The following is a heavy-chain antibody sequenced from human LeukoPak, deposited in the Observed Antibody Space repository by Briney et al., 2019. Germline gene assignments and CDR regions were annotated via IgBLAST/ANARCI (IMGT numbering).Heavy chain of an antibody. D-gene: IGHD3-10*01. J-gene: IGHJ6*02. CDR3: ARLDYYGSGAQWGYYYGMDV. Sequence: PSETLSLTCTVSGGSISSYYWSWIRQPPGKGLEWIGYIYYSGSTNCNPSLKSRVTISVDTSKNQFSLKLSSVTAADTAVYYCARLDYYGSGAQWGYYYGMDVWGQGTTVTVSS. V-gene: IGHV4-59*08. CDR2: IYYSGST. CDR1: GGSISSYY.